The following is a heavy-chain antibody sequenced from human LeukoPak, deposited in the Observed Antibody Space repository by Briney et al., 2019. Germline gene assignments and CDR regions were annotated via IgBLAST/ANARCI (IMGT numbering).Heavy chain of an antibody. D-gene: IGHD6-13*01. CDR3: ARDSSRSSWYLPDY. Sequence: ASVKVSCKASGYTFTSYGISWVRQAPGQGLEWMGWISAYNGNTNYAQKLQGRVTMTTDTSTSTAYMELRSLRSDDTAVYYCARDSSRSSWYLPDYWGQGTLVTVSS. CDR2: ISAYNGNT. CDR1: GYTFTSYG. J-gene: IGHJ4*02. V-gene: IGHV1-18*01.